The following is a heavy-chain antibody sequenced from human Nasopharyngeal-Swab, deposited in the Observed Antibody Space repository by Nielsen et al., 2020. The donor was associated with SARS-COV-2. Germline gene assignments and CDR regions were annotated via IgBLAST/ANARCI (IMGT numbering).Heavy chain of an antibody. CDR1: GGSISSSNW. V-gene: IGHV4-4*02. CDR2: IYHSGST. Sequence: GSLRLSCAVSGGSISSSNWWSWVRQPPGKGLEWIGEIYHSGSTNYNPSLKSRVTISVDKSKNQFSLKLSSVTAADTAVYYCAKVLWFGELYYWGQGTLVTVSS. J-gene: IGHJ4*02. D-gene: IGHD3-10*01. CDR3: AKVLWFGELYY.